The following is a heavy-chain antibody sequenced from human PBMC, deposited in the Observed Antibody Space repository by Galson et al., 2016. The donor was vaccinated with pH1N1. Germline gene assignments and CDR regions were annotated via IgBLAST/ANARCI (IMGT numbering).Heavy chain of an antibody. J-gene: IGHJ4*02. CDR2: IHYSGST. CDR1: GGSISSGGYY. V-gene: IGHV4-31*03. D-gene: IGHD6-13*01. Sequence: LSLTCTVSGGSISSGGYYWSWIRQHPGKGLEWIGYIHYSGSTYYNPSLKSRVTISVDTSKNQFSLKLSSVTAADTAVYYCARSSSSRETEYYFDYWGQGTLVTVSS. CDR3: ARSSSSRETEYYFDY.